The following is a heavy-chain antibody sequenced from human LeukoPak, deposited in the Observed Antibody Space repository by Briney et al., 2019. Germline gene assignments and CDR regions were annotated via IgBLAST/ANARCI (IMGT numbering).Heavy chain of an antibody. V-gene: IGHV3-15*01. CDR1: GFTFSNAW. Sequence: GGSLRLSCAASGFTFSNAWMSWVRQAAGKGLEWVGRIKSKADGGTTDYAAPVKDRFTISRDDSKNTLYLQMNSLKTEDTAVYYCARDLARSRYYYHWGQGTLVTVSS. CDR3: ARDLARSRYYYH. D-gene: IGHD3-22*01. CDR2: IKSKADGGTT. J-gene: IGHJ5*02.